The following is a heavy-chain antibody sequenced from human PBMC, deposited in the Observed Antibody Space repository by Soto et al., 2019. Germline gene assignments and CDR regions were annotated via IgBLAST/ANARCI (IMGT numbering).Heavy chain of an antibody. CDR1: GGSISSSSYY. CDR2: IYYSGST. V-gene: IGHV4-39*01. Sequence: SETLSLTCTVSGGSISSSSYYWGWIRQPPGKGLEWIGSIYYSGSTYYNPSLKSRVTISVDTSKNQFSLKLSSVTAADTAVYYCARLGLGLPFDYWGQGTLVTVSS. D-gene: IGHD3-16*01. CDR3: ARLGLGLPFDY. J-gene: IGHJ4*02.